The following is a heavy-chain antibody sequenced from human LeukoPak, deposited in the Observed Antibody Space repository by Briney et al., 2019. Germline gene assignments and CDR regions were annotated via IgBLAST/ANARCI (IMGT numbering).Heavy chain of an antibody. Sequence: PGGSLRLSCAASGFTFSSYSMNWVRQAPGEGLEWVSSISSTSTYIYYADSVKGRFTISRDNAKNSLYLQMNSLRAEDMAVYYCATEKTGDIIWGQGTLVTVSS. CDR3: ATEKTGDII. CDR1: GFTFSSYS. CDR2: ISSTSTYI. D-gene: IGHD7-27*01. V-gene: IGHV3-21*01. J-gene: IGHJ4*02.